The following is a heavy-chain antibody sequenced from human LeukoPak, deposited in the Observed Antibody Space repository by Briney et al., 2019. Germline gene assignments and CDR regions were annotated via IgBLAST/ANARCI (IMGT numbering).Heavy chain of an antibody. J-gene: IGHJ4*02. CDR3: ARRGSRTYDFDY. CDR2: IWSDGSDK. Sequence: GGSLRLSCAASGFTFTTYGMHWVRQAPGKGLEWVAVIWSDGSDKYYADFVKGRFTISRDNSKNTLGLQMNSLRAEDTAVYYCARRGSRTYDFDYWGQGTLVSVSS. CDR1: GFTFTTYG. D-gene: IGHD3-16*01. V-gene: IGHV3-33*01.